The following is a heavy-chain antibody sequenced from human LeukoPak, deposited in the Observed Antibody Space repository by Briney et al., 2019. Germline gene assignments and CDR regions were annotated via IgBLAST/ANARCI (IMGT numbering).Heavy chain of an antibody. CDR1: GYSISSGYY. D-gene: IGHD6-6*01. CDR3: ARDYSGSSSWYYYYYMDV. CDR2: IYHSGST. Sequence: SETLSLTCTVSGYSISSGYYWGWIRQPPGKGLEWIGSIYHSGSTYYNPSLKSRVTISVDTSKNQFSLKLSSVTAADTAVYYCARDYSGSSSWYYYYYMDVWGKGTTVTVSS. V-gene: IGHV4-38-2*02. J-gene: IGHJ6*03.